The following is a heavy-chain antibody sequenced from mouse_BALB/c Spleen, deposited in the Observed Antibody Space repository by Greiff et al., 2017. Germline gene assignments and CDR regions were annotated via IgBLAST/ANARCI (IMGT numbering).Heavy chain of an antibody. J-gene: IGHJ4*01. CDR1: GYTFTSYV. Sequence: EVQLQESGPELVKPGASVKMSCKASGYTFTSYVMHWVKQKPGQGLEWIGYINPYNDGTKYNEKFKGKATLTSDKSSSTAYMELSSLTSEDSAVYYCAREVVVPYYAMDYWGQGTSVTVSS. CDR2: INPYNDGT. CDR3: AREVVVPYYAMDY. D-gene: IGHD1-1*01. V-gene: IGHV1-14*01.